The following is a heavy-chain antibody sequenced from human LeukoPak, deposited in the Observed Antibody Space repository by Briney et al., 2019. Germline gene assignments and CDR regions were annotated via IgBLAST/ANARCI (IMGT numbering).Heavy chain of an antibody. CDR2: IYYTGTT. Sequence: SETLSLTCTVSGGSMSTFYWSWIRQSPGKGLEWIGNIYYTGTTNYNPSLRSRVTISIDTSKNQFSLKLSSVTAADTAVHYCARRLGSYHPQLDYWGQGTLVTVSS. D-gene: IGHD1-26*01. V-gene: IGHV4-59*08. CDR1: GGSMSTFY. CDR3: ARRLGSYHPQLDY. J-gene: IGHJ4*02.